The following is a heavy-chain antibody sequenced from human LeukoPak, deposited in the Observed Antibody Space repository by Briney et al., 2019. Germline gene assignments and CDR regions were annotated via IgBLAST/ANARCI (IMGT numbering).Heavy chain of an antibody. V-gene: IGHV3-7*01. Sequence: RGGSLRLSCAASGFTFRNYWMTWVRQAPGKGLEWVANIKDDGRQKYYVDSVKGRFAISRDNAKNSLALQMNSLRAEDTAVYYCARDDGRGWAHWGQGTLVTVSS. CDR3: ARDDGRGWAH. CDR1: GFTFRNYW. CDR2: IKDDGRQK. J-gene: IGHJ4*02. D-gene: IGHD1-26*01.